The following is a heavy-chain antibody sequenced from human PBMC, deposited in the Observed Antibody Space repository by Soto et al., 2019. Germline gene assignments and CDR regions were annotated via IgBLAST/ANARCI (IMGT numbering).Heavy chain of an antibody. D-gene: IGHD6-13*01. Sequence: PGGSLRLSCAASGFTVSSNYMSWVRQAPGKGLEWVSVIYSGGSTYYADSVKGRFTISRHNSKNTLYLQMNSLRAEDTAVYYCASNRFYSSSWYYFDYWGQGTLVTVSS. CDR1: GFTVSSNY. CDR3: ASNRFYSSSWYYFDY. V-gene: IGHV3-53*04. CDR2: IYSGGST. J-gene: IGHJ4*02.